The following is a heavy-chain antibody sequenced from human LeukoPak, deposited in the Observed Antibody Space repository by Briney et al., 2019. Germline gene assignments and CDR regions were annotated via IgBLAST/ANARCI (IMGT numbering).Heavy chain of an antibody. Sequence: PSETLSLTCTVSGGSISSSTYYWGWIRQPPGKGLKWIGSITYSGSTYYNPSLKSRVTISVDTSKNQFSLKLRSVTAADTAVYYCARERAVTTYYYFDYWGQGTLVTVPS. CDR2: ITYSGST. D-gene: IGHD4-17*01. V-gene: IGHV4-39*07. CDR3: ARERAVTTYYYFDY. J-gene: IGHJ4*02. CDR1: GGSISSSTYY.